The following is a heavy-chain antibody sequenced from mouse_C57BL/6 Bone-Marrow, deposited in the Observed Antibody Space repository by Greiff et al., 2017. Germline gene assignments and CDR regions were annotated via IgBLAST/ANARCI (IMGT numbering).Heavy chain of an antibody. CDR3: ARDDYDYDRFAY. V-gene: IGHV5-17*01. J-gene: IGHJ3*01. CDR1: GFTFSDYG. Sequence: DVMLVESGGGLVKPGGSLKLSCAASGFTFSDYGMHWVRQAPEKGLEWVAYISSGSSTIYYADTVKGRFTISRDNAKNTLFLQMTSLRSEDTAMYYCARDDYDYDRFAYWGQGTLVTVSA. CDR2: ISSGSSTI. D-gene: IGHD2-4*01.